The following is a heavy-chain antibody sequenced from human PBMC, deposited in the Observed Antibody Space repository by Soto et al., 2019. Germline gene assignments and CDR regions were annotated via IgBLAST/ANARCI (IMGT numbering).Heavy chain of an antibody. D-gene: IGHD2-15*01. Sequence: LRLSCAVSGFTFSNYSINWVRQAPGKGLEWVAVISYDGSNKYYADSVKGRFTISRDNSKNTLYLQMNSLRAEDTAVYYCARDSGYCSGGSCYRGTFDYWGQGTLVTVSS. CDR1: GFTFSNYS. CDR3: ARDSGYCSGGSCYRGTFDY. V-gene: IGHV3-30-3*01. J-gene: IGHJ4*02. CDR2: ISYDGSNK.